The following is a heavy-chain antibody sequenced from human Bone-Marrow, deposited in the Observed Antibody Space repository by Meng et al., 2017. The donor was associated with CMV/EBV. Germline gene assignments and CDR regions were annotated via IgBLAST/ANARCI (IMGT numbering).Heavy chain of an antibody. J-gene: IGHJ4*02. Sequence: GESLKISCAASGFTFSSYAMHWVRQAPGKGLEWVAVISYDGSNKYYADSVKGRFTISRDNSKNTLYLQMNSLTAEDTAVYYCVKERLTRSHSSFDSWAQGTLVTVSS. D-gene: IGHD2-15*01. CDR2: ISYDGSNK. V-gene: IGHV3-30*04. CDR3: VKERLTRSHSSFDS. CDR1: GFTFSSYA.